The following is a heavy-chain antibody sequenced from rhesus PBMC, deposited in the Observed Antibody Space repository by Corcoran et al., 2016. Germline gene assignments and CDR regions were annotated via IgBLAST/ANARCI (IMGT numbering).Heavy chain of an antibody. D-gene: IGHD6-25*01. V-gene: IGHV4-73*01. Sequence: QVQLQQWGEGLVKPSETLSLTCAVYGGSISGYYYWSWIRQPPGKGLEWIGYIYGNSASTNYNPSLQNRVTISNDTSKNQFSLKRSSVTAADTAVYYCARSAAAGTGRYYYGLDSWGQGVVVTVSS. CDR3: ARSAAAGTGRYYYGLDS. CDR2: IYGNSAST. CDR1: GGSISGYYY. J-gene: IGHJ6*01.